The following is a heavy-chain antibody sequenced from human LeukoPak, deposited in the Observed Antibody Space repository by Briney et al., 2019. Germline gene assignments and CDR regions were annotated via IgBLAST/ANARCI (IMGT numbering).Heavy chain of an antibody. V-gene: IGHV3-30*18. CDR2: ISYDGSNK. D-gene: IGHD3-22*01. CDR3: AKGYGFDSSGSEHYFEN. CDR1: GFTFSNYG. J-gene: IGHJ4*02. Sequence: GRSLRLSCAAAGFTFSNYGIHWVRQAPDKGLERVAFISYDGSNKYYAESVKGRFTISRDNSKNTLLLQMNSLRAEDTAVYYCAKGYGFDSSGSEHYFENWGQGILVTVSS.